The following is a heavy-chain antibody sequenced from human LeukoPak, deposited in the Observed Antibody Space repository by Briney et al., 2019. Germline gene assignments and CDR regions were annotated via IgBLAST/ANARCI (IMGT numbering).Heavy chain of an antibody. CDR1: GFTFSAYA. V-gene: IGHV3-23*01. Sequence: AGGSLRLSCAASGFTFSAYAMSWVRQAPEKGLEWVSAISGSGGGTCYPDSLKGRFTISRDNSKNTLYMQMNSLRVEDTAIYYCAKGSNGNYDYWGRGTLVTVSS. CDR2: ISGSGGGT. D-gene: IGHD1-7*01. J-gene: IGHJ4*02. CDR3: AKGSNGNYDY.